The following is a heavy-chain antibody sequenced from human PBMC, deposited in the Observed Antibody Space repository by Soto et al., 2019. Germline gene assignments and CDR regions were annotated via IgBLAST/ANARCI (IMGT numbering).Heavy chain of an antibody. CDR3: ARDFLYCSGGSCYEGASWFDP. Sequence: PGGSLRLSCAASGFTFSSYSMNWVRQAPGKGLEWVSSISSSSSYIYHADTVKGRFTISRDNAKNSLYLQMNSLRAEDTAVYYCARDFLYCSGGSCYEGASWFDPWGQGTLVTVSS. V-gene: IGHV3-21*01. CDR2: ISSSSSYI. J-gene: IGHJ5*02. CDR1: GFTFSSYS. D-gene: IGHD2-15*01.